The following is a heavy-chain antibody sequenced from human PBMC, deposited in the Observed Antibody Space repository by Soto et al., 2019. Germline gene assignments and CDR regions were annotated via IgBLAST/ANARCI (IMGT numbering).Heavy chain of an antibody. CDR1: GFTFSSYA. J-gene: IGHJ5*02. CDR3: ARGVHKSWFDP. CDR2: ISYDGSNK. Sequence: PGGSLRLSCAASGFTFSSYAMHWVRQAPGKGLEWVAVISYDGSNKYYADSVKGRFTISRDNSKNTLYLQMNSLRAEDTAVYYCARGVHKSWFDPWGQGTLVTVSS. D-gene: IGHD3-10*01. V-gene: IGHV3-30-3*01.